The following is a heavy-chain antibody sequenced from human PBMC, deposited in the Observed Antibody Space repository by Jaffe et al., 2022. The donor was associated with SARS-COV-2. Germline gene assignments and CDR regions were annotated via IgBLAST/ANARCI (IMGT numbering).Heavy chain of an antibody. CDR1: GYTFTGYY. V-gene: IGHV1-2*06. Sequence: QVQLVQSGAEVKKPGASVKVSCKASGYTFTGYYMHWVRQAPGQGLEWMGRINPNSGGTNYAQKFQGRVTMTRDTSISTAYMELSRLRSDDTAVYYCARTVSSSWYKVLGYFDYWGQGTLVTVSS. J-gene: IGHJ4*02. D-gene: IGHD6-13*01. CDR2: INPNSGGT. CDR3: ARTVSSSWYKVLGYFDY.